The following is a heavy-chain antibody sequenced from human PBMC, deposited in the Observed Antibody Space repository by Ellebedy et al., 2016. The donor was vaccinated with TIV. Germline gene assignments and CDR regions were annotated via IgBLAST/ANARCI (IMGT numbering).Heavy chain of an antibody. CDR3: ARRNLWFGDGDAFDI. V-gene: IGHV2-70*11. CDR1: GFSLSTSGMC. Sequence: SGPTLVXPTQTLTLTCTFSGFSLSTSGMCVSWIRQPPGKALEWLARIDWDDDKYYSTSLKTRLTISKDTSKNQVVLTMTNMDPVDTATYYCARRNLWFGDGDAFDIWGQGTMVTVSS. D-gene: IGHD3-10*01. CDR2: IDWDDDK. J-gene: IGHJ3*02.